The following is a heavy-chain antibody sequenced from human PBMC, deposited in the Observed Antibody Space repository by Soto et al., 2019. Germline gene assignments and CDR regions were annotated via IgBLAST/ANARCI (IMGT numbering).Heavy chain of an antibody. CDR2: IYWDDDK. V-gene: IGHV2-5*02. CDR1: GFSRSISGVG. Sequence: QITLKESGPTLVKPTQTLTLTCTCSGFSRSISGVGLGWIRQPPGKALEWLALIYWDDDKRYSPSLTSRLTITKDTSKNQVVLTMTNMDPVDTATYYCAHVLVVVANYGMDVWGQGTTVTVSS. J-gene: IGHJ6*02. CDR3: AHVLVVVANYGMDV. D-gene: IGHD2-15*01.